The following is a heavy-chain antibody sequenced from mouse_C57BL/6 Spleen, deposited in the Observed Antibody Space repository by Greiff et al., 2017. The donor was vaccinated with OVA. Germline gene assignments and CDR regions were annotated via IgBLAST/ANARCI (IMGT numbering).Heavy chain of an antibody. CDR1: GYTFTSYW. D-gene: IGHD1-1*01. Sequence: QVQLQQPGAELVKPGASVKMSCKASGYTFTSYWITWVKQRPGQGLEWIGDIYPGSGSTNYNEKFKSKATLTVDTSSSPAYMQLSSLTSEDSAVYYCAREGYYYGSGPYFDYWGQGTTLTVSS. V-gene: IGHV1-55*01. CDR3: AREGYYYGSGPYFDY. J-gene: IGHJ2*01. CDR2: IYPGSGST.